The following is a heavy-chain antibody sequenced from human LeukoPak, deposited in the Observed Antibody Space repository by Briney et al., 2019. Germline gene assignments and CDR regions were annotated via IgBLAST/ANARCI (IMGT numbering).Heavy chain of an antibody. CDR1: GGSISSSSYY. CDR3: ARRIVVAVYNWFDP. J-gene: IGHJ5*02. D-gene: IGHD2-15*01. CDR2: IYYSGST. V-gene: IGHV4-39*01. Sequence: SETLSLTCTVSGGSISSSSYYWGWIRQPPGKGLERIGSIYYSGSTYYNPSLKSRVTISVDTSKNQFSLKLSSVTAADTAVYYCARRIVVAVYNWFDPWGQGTLVTVSS.